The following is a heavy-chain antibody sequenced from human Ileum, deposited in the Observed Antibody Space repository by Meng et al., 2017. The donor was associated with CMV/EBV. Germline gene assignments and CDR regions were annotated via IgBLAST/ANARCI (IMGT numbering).Heavy chain of an antibody. D-gene: IGHD1-26*01. J-gene: IGHJ4*02. CDR1: GDPISSGSHS. V-gene: IGHV4-39*07. CDR2: MYFSGIA. CDR3: ARDLTNKWFYY. Sequence: QVQLQGSGPGLVKPAETLSLTCTASGDPISSGSHSWAWFRQPPGKRLEWIGSMYFSGIADYNPSLKSRVTISLHATQKQFSLRLTSVTAADSAVYFCARDLTNKWFYYWGQGTLVTVSS.